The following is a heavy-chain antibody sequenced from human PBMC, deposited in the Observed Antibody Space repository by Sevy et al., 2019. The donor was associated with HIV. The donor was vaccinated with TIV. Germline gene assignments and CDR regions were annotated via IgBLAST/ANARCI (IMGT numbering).Heavy chain of an antibody. CDR1: GFTFDDYA. D-gene: IGHD6-6*01. V-gene: IGHV3-9*01. CDR2: ISWNSGSI. J-gene: IGHJ6*02. Sequence: GGSLRLSCAASGFTFDDYAMHWVRQAPGKGLEWVSGISWNSGSIGYADSVKVRFTISRDNAKNSLYLQMNSLRAEDTALYYCAKDGRHSSSSLPNYYYVMDVWGQGTTVTVSS. CDR3: AKDGRHSSSSLPNYYYVMDV.